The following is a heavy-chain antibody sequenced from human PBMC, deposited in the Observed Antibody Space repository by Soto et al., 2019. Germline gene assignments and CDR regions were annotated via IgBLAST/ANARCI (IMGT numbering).Heavy chain of an antibody. Sequence: QVHLQQWGAGLLKPSETLSLTCAVNGGSLTGYYWSWIRQPPGKGLEWIGEIKDGGVTNYSPSLKGRGTTSADTYKNQFSLKLNSVTAADTAVYYCARGQEGIVATHWDQGTLVTVSS. CDR1: GGSLTGYY. CDR3: ARGQEGIVATH. J-gene: IGHJ4*02. V-gene: IGHV4-34*01. D-gene: IGHD5-12*01. CDR2: IKDGGVT.